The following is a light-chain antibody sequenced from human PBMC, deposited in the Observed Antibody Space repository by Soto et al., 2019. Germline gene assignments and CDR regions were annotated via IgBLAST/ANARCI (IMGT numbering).Light chain of an antibody. J-gene: IGKJ5*01. CDR2: DAS. CDR3: QQYNSFSLIT. CDR1: QSISRW. Sequence: DIQMTQSPSTLSASVGDTVTITSRASQSISRWLAWYQQKPGKAPKILISDASILENGVPSRFSGTGSGTEFTLTISNLQPDDFATYFCQQYNSFSLITFGQGTRLEIK. V-gene: IGKV1-5*01.